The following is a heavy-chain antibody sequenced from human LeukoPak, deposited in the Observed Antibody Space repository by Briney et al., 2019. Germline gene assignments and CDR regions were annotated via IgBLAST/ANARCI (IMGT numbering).Heavy chain of an antibody. CDR1: GYTFTGYY. CDR3: ARLRYDSSGYYF. CDR2: INPNGGGT. V-gene: IGHV1-2*02. J-gene: IGHJ4*02. D-gene: IGHD3-22*01. Sequence: ASVKPSCTASGYTFTGYYMHWVRQAPGPGLEWMGWINPNGGGTNDAQKLQGRVTMTRDTSISTAYMELSRLRSDDTAVYYCARLRYDSSGYYFWGQGTLVTVSS.